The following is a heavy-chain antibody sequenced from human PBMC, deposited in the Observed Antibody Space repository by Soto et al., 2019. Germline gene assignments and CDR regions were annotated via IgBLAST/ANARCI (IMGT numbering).Heavy chain of an antibody. V-gene: IGHV3-74*01. D-gene: IGHD2-21*02. CDR3: ARGSNTAFDP. CDR1: GFNFSPYW. CDR2: INAEGNT. Sequence: AQLVESGGGLVQPGGSLRLSCAASGFNFSPYWMHWVRQTPGKGLVWVSRINAEGNTIYADSVKGRFTISRDNAKNMLYLQMTSLRAEDTAVYFCARGSNTAFDPWGQGTLVTVSS. J-gene: IGHJ5*02.